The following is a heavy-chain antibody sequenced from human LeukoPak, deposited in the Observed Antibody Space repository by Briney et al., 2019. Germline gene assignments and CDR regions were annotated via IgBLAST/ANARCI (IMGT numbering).Heavy chain of an antibody. CDR1: GFTFSRYA. CDR3: AKDPFDYYGSGGYSY. D-gene: IGHD3-10*01. V-gene: IGHV3-23*01. Sequence: QPGGSLRLSCAASGFTFSRYAMSWVRQAPGKGLEWVSAISGSGGSTYYADSVKGRFTISRDNSKNTLYLQMNSLRAEDTAVYYCAKDPFDYYGSGGYSYWGQGTLVTVSS. CDR2: ISGSGGST. J-gene: IGHJ4*02.